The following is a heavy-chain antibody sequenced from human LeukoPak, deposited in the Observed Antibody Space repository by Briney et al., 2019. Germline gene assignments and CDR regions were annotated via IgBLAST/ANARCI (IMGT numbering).Heavy chain of an antibody. V-gene: IGHV3-9*03. CDR3: AKDISSSTSCYLVD. Sequence: PGRSLRLSCAASGFTFDDYAMHWVRQAPGKGLEWVSGISWNSGSIGYADSVKGRFTISRDNAKNSLYLQMNSLRAEDMALYYCAKDISSSTSCYLVDWGQGTLVTVSS. CDR2: ISWNSGSI. CDR1: GFTFDDYA. J-gene: IGHJ4*02. D-gene: IGHD2-2*01.